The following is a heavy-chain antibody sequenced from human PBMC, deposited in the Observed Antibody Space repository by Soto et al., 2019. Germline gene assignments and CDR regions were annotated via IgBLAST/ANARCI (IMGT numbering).Heavy chain of an antibody. CDR3: ARDAGELPVVTVGVFVF. D-gene: IGHD3-22*01. Sequence: PXGCLRLSCAASGFTCSNYAMSWVRQAPGKGLEWVSAFSGSGDSTFYADSVKGRFTVSRDNSKKTLYLQLNSLRDEDTAVYYFARDAGELPVVTVGVFVFWGRGTLVTVSS. CDR2: FSGSGDST. J-gene: IGHJ4*02. V-gene: IGHV3-23*01. CDR1: GFTCSNYA.